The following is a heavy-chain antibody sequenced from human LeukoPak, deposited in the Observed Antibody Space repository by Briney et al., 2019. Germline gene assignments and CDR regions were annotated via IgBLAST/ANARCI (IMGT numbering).Heavy chain of an antibody. CDR1: GYTFTGYY. CDR3: ARDGLARGGMDV. V-gene: IGHV1-2*02. J-gene: IGHJ6*02. Sequence: ASVKVSCKASGYTFTGYYMHWVRQAPGQGLEWMGWVNPNSGGTSYAQKFQGRVTMTRDTSTSTVYMELSSLRSEDTAVYYCARDGLARGGMDVWGQGTTVTVSS. CDR2: VNPNSGGT. D-gene: IGHD2-2*03.